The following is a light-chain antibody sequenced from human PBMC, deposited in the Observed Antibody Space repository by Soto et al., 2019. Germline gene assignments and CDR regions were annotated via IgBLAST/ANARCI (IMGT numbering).Light chain of an antibody. Sequence: QSVLTQPASVSGSPGQSITISCTGTSSDVGGYDYVSWYQQHPGKATKLMIYDVSSRPSGVSNRFSGSKSGSTASLTISGLQAEDEADYYCNSYTSSTTLVFGGGTKVTVL. CDR2: DVS. CDR3: NSYTSSTTLV. CDR1: SSDVGGYDY. V-gene: IGLV2-14*03. J-gene: IGLJ2*01.